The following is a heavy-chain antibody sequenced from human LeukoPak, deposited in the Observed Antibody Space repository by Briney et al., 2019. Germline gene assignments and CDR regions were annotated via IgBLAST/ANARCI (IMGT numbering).Heavy chain of an antibody. J-gene: IGHJ4*02. CDR2: IYYSGSS. CDR3: ARVAHDGWELLRIDY. V-gene: IGHV4-59*01. D-gene: IGHD1-26*01. Sequence: SETLSLTCTVSGGSISSYYWSWIRQPPGKGLEWIGYIYYSGSSNYNPSLKSRVTISVDTSKNQFSLKLSSVTAADTAVHYCARVAHDGWELLRIDYWGQGTLVTVSS. CDR1: GGSISSYY.